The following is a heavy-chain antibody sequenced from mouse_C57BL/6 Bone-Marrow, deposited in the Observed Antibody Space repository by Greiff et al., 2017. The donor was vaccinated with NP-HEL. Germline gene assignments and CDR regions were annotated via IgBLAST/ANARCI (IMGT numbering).Heavy chain of an antibody. D-gene: IGHD4-1*01. V-gene: IGHV5-12*01. CDR2: ISNGGGST. CDR1: GFTFSDYY. J-gene: IGHJ4*01. Sequence: EVQLVESGGGLVQPGGSLKLSCAASGFTFSDYYMYWVRQTPEKRLEWVAYISNGGGSTYYPDTVKGRFTISRDNAKNTLYLQMSRLKSEDTAMYYCARKLGRGYAMDYWGQGTSVTVSS. CDR3: ARKLGRGYAMDY.